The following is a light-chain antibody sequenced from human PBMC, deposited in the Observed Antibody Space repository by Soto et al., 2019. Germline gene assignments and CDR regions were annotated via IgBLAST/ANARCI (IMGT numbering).Light chain of an antibody. CDR1: SSDVGGYNY. Sequence: QSALTQPPSASGSPGQSVTISCTGTSSDVGGYNYVSWYQQHPVKAPNLMISEVSMRPSGVPDRFSGSKFANTASLTVSGIQADDESDYYCSSFAGNNNLVFGGGTKLTVL. J-gene: IGLJ2*01. CDR2: EVS. CDR3: SSFAGNNNLV. V-gene: IGLV2-8*01.